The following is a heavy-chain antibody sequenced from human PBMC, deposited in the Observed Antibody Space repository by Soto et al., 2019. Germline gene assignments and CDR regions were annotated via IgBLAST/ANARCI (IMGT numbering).Heavy chain of an antibody. CDR3: ASEVSSTDGMDV. CDR1: GDSSVSSSRYY. V-gene: IGHV4-39*01. D-gene: IGHD2-15*01. Sequence: PSETLSLTCTVSGDSSVSSSRYYWGWIRQPPGKGLEWIGSIYYTGNTFYSPSFRIRLTISVDTSKSQFSLKLRSVTAADTATYYCASEVSSTDGMDVWGQGTPVTVSS. CDR2: IYYTGNT. J-gene: IGHJ6*02.